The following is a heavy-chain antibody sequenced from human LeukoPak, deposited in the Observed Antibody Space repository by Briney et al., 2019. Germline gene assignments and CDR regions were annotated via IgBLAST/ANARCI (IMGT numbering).Heavy chain of an antibody. D-gene: IGHD5-24*01. CDR3: AREGDGYNGSFDY. V-gene: IGHV3-53*01. CDR2: IYSGGST. J-gene: IGHJ4*02. CDR1: GFTVSSNY. Sequence: GGSLRLSCAASGFTVSSNYMSWVRQAPGKGLEWVSVIYSGGSTYYADSVKGRFTISRDNSKNTLYLQMNSLRAGDTAVYYCAREGDGYNGSFDYWGQGTLVTVSS.